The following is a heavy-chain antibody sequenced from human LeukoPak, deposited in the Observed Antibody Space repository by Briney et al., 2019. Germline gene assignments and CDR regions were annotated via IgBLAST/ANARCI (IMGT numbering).Heavy chain of an antibody. D-gene: IGHD2-2*01. CDR2: IYTSGST. CDR1: GGSISSYY. V-gene: IGHV4-4*09. CDR3: ARLVPHCSSISCLARVNYYMDV. J-gene: IGHJ6*03. Sequence: SETLSLTCTVSGGSISSYYWSWIRQPPGKGLEWIGYIYTSGSTNYNPSLKSRVTISVDTSKNQFSLKLSSVTAADTAVYYCARLVPHCSSISCLARVNYYMDVWGKGTTVTVSS.